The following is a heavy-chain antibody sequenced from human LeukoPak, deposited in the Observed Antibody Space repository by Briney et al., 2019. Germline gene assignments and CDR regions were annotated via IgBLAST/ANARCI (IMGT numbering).Heavy chain of an antibody. J-gene: IGHJ4*02. CDR3: ARAVVVVAAGDY. CDR2: ISYDGSNK. V-gene: IGHV3-30-3*01. CDR1: GFTFSSYA. Sequence: GRSLRLSCAASGFTFSSYAMHWVRQAPGKGLERVAVISYDGSNKYYADSVKGRFTISRDNSKNTLYLQMNSLRAEDTAVYYCARAVVVVAAGDYWGQGTLVTVSS. D-gene: IGHD2-15*01.